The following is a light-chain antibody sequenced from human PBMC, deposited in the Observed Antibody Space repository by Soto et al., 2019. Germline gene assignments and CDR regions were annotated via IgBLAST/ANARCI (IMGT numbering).Light chain of an antibody. CDR2: GVS. CDR3: QQYMSSVT. J-gene: IGKJ1*01. Sequence: EIVLTQSPGSLSLSPGERATLSCRASQSVDSTFFAWYQKKPGQAPRLLMYGVSKRATGIPDMFSGGWSGTDFPLTISRLAAEYFAVYYCQQYMSSVTFGQGTRVEIK. CDR1: QSVDSTF. V-gene: IGKV3-20*01.